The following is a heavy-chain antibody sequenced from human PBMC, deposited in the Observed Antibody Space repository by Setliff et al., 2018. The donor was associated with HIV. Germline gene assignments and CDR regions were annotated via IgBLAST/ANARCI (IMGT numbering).Heavy chain of an antibody. J-gene: IGHJ4*02. D-gene: IGHD5-18*01. Sequence: SETLSLTCTVSGDSISSGGYYWSWIRQFPGKGLEWIGYIYYSGDTHYNPSLKSRLTISIDTSVNQFSLKLSSVTAADTAVYFCARIAWYSESTYGHDLYYFDFWGQGSLVTVSS. CDR1: GDSISSGGYY. V-gene: IGHV4-31*03. CDR2: IYYSGDT. CDR3: ARIAWYSESTYGHDLYYFDF.